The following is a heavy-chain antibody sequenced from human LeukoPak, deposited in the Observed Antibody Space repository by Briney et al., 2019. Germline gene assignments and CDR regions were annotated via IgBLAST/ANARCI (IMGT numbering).Heavy chain of an antibody. Sequence: TGGSLRLSCAASGFSFRDFWMTWVRQAPGKRLEWVANINQGGSVKYYVDSVKGRFTISRDDAKSSLYVQMNSLRDEDTAVYYCARFGYSGWNLEYSGKGTPVTVSS. CDR1: GFSFRDFW. CDR3: ARFGYSGWNLEY. J-gene: IGHJ4*02. D-gene: IGHD5-12*01. CDR2: INQGGSVK. V-gene: IGHV3-7*01.